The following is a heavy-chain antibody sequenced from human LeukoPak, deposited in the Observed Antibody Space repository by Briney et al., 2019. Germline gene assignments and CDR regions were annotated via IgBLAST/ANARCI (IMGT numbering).Heavy chain of an antibody. CDR2: IVVGSGNT. V-gene: IGHV1-58*01. D-gene: IGHD2-8*02. CDR1: GFTFTTSA. Sequence: ASVKVSYKASGFTFTTSAVQWVRQARGQRLEWIGRIVVGSGNTDHAQKFQGRLTITRDISTSTAYMELSSLTSDDTAVYYWAAVPNANAWYWDDAFDICGEATMVTVSS. J-gene: IGHJ3*02. CDR3: AAVPNANAWYWDDAFDI.